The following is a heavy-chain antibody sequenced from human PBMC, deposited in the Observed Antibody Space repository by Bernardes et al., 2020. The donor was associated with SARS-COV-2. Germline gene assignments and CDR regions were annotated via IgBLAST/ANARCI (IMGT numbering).Heavy chain of an antibody. J-gene: IGHJ6*02. CDR3: AREVAPRQKWDYYYYGMDV. Sequence: ASVKVSCKASGYTFTSYAMHWVRQAPGQRLEWMGWINAGNGNTKYSQKFQGRVTITRDTSASTAYMELSSLRSEDTAVYYCAREVAPRQKWDYYYYGMDVWGQGTTVTVSS. CDR2: INAGNGNT. CDR1: GYTFTSYA. D-gene: IGHD1-26*01. V-gene: IGHV1-3*01.